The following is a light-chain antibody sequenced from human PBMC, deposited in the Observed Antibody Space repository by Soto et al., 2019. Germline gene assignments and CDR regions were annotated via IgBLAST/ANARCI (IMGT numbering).Light chain of an antibody. Sequence: QSVLTQPPSVSGSPGQSVTISCTGTSTDVGGYNYVSWYQQHPGKAPKVMIYEVSNRPSGVSNRFSGSKSGNTASLTISGLQAEDEADYYCSSYTSSSTYVFGTGTKVTVL. CDR2: EVS. J-gene: IGLJ1*01. CDR3: SSYTSSSTYV. V-gene: IGLV2-14*01. CDR1: STDVGGYNY.